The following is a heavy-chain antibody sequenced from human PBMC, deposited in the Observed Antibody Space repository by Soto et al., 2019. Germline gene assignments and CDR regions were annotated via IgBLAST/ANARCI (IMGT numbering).Heavy chain of an antibody. Sequence: TLSLTCDVSGVTISSGGYSWSWLRQPPGKGLEWIGHIYHSGSTYYNPSLTSRVTISVDRSKNPFSLKLSSVTAADTAVYYCARERPDGARLDPWGQGTLVTVSS. J-gene: IGHJ5*02. V-gene: IGHV4-30-2*01. CDR3: ARERPDGARLDP. D-gene: IGHD6-6*01. CDR2: IYHSGST. CDR1: GVTISSGGYS.